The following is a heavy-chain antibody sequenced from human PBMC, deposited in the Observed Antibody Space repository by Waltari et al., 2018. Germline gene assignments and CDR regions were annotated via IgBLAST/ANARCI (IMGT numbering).Heavy chain of an antibody. V-gene: IGHV1-69*04. CDR1: GGTFSSYA. D-gene: IGHD3-22*01. CDR2: IIPILGIA. CDR3: ARDHGITMIVVADAFDI. Sequence: QVQLVQSGAEVKKPGSSVKVSCKASGGTFSSYAISWVRQAHGQGLEWMGRIIPILGIANYAQKFQGRVTITADKSTSTAYMELSSLRSEDTAVYYCARDHGITMIVVADAFDIWGQGTMVTVSS. J-gene: IGHJ3*02.